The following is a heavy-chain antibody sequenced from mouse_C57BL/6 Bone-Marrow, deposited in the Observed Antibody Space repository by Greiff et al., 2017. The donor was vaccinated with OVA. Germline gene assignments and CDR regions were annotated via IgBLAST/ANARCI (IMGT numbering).Heavy chain of an antibody. D-gene: IGHD1-1*01. CDR3: ARHYYGSRDYAMDY. CDR2: ISNGGGSP. J-gene: IGHJ4*01. Sequence: EVKLVESGGGLVQPGGSLKLSCAASGFTFSDYYMYWVRQTPEKRLEWVAYISNGGGSPYYPDTVKGRFTISRDNAKNTLYLQMSRLKSEDTAMYYCARHYYGSRDYAMDYWGQGTSVTVSS. V-gene: IGHV5-12*01. CDR1: GFTFSDYY.